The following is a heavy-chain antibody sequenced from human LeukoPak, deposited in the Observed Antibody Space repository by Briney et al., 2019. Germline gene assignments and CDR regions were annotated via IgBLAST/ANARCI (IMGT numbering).Heavy chain of an antibody. V-gene: IGHV3-74*01. CDR2: IKNDGSST. J-gene: IGHJ5*02. Sequence: PGGSLRLSCAASGFTFSRYWMHWVRQAPGKGLVWVSRIKNDGSSTSYADSVKGRFTISRDNAKNTLYLQMNSLRAEDTAVYYCVRDSDVLGNWFDPSGQGTLVTVSS. D-gene: IGHD3-16*01. CDR3: VRDSDVLGNWFDP. CDR1: GFTFSRYW.